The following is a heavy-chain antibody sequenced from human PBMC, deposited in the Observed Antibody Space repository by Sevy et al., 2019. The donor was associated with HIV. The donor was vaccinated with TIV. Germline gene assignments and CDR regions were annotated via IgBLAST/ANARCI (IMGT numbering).Heavy chain of an antibody. D-gene: IGHD2-8*02. Sequence: SETLSLTCTVSGGSINSGGYFWIWIRQHPEKGLEWIGYIYYTGSTYYNPSLKSRVTMSVDTSKNQFSLRLSSVTAADTAVCYCAREIWSDPLYGLDVWGQGTTVTVSS. J-gene: IGHJ6*02. CDR3: AREIWSDPLYGLDV. CDR2: IYYTGST. CDR1: GGSINSGGYF. V-gene: IGHV4-31*03.